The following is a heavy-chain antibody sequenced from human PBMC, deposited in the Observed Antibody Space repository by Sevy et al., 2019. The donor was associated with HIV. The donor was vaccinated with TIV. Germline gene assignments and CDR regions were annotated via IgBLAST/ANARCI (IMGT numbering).Heavy chain of an antibody. J-gene: IGHJ4*02. Sequence: GGSLRLSCTASGFKFDDYAMHWVRQPPGKGLEWVSGITWDGGRTGYADSVKGRFIISRDNTKRSLYLQMNSLRAEDTALYYCAKDLRRGDILTGYLNYWGQRILVTVSS. CDR3: AKDLRRGDILTGYLNY. CDR1: GFKFDDYA. CDR2: ITWDGGRT. D-gene: IGHD3-9*01. V-gene: IGHV3-9*01.